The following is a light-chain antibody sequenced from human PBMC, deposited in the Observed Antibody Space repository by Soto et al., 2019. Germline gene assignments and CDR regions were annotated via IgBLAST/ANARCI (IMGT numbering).Light chain of an antibody. V-gene: IGLV3-21*02. J-gene: IGLJ2*01. CDR2: DDS. CDR1: NIRSKS. CDR3: QVWDSSSDHPV. Sequence: SYELTQPPSVSVAPGQTARITCEENNIRSKSVHWYQQKPGQAPVLVVDDDSDRPSGIPERISGSSSGNTATLTISRVEAGDEADYYCQVWDSSSDHPVFGGGTKVTVL.